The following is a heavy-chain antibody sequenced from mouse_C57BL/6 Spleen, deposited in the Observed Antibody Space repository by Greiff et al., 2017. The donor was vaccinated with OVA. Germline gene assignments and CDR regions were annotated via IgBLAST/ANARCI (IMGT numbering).Heavy chain of an antibody. CDR1: GYTFTSYW. Sequence: VQLQQPGAELVKPGASVKLSCKASGYTFTSYWMQWVKQRPGQGLEWIGEIDPSDSYTNYNQKFKGKATLTVDTSSSTAYMQLSSLTSEDSAVDYCARSITTVVATDYWGQGTTLTVSS. J-gene: IGHJ2*01. CDR3: ARSITTVVATDY. CDR2: IDPSDSYT. V-gene: IGHV1-50*01. D-gene: IGHD1-1*01.